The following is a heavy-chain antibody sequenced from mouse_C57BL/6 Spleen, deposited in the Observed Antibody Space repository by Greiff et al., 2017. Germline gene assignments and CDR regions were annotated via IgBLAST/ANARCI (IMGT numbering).Heavy chain of an antibody. CDR1: GYAFSSSW. CDR3: ARDYSKAENYFDY. D-gene: IGHD2-5*01. Sequence: VQLQQSGPELVKPGASVKISCKASGYAFSSSWMNWVKQRPGQGLEWIGRIYPGDGDTNYNGKFKGKDTLTADKSSSTAYMQLSSLTSEDYSVDFRARDYSKAENYFDYWGQGTTLTVSS. J-gene: IGHJ2*01. V-gene: IGHV1-82*01. CDR2: IYPGDGDT.